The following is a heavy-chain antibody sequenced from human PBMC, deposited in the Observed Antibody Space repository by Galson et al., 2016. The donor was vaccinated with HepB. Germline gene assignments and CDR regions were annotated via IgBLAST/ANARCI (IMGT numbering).Heavy chain of an antibody. V-gene: IGHV3-9*01. CDR2: ISWNSGSI. D-gene: IGHD3-22*01. J-gene: IGHJ5*02. CDR1: GLTFDDYA. Sequence: SLRLSCAASGLTFDDYAMHWVRQAPGKGLEWVSGISWNSGSIGYADSVKGRFTISRDNARNSLYLQMNSLRAEDTALYYCAGDFGWLTHHWGQGTLVTVPS. CDR3: AGDFGWLTHH.